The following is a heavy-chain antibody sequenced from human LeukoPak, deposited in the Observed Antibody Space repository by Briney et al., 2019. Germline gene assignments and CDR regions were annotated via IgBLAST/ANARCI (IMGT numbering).Heavy chain of an antibody. CDR1: GFTVSSNY. CDR3: ARDLSSGWDAFDI. J-gene: IGHJ3*02. Sequence: PGGSLRLSCAASGFTVSSNYMSWVRQAPGKGLEWVSAIYSGGSTYYADSVKGRFTISRDNSKNTLYLQMNSLRAEDTAVYYCARDLSSGWDAFDIWGQGTMVTVSS. V-gene: IGHV3-53*01. D-gene: IGHD6-19*01. CDR2: IYSGGST.